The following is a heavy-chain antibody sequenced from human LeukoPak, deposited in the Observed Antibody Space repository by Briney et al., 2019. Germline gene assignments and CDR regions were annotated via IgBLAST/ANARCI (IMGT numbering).Heavy chain of an antibody. CDR3: ARGGHLFQDAFDI. V-gene: IGHV5-51*01. Sequence: GESLKISCKASGYTFTIYWIGWVRQMPAKGLEWMRILYPGDSDVRYSPSFQGQVTISVDKSISTAYLQWRSLKASDTAMYYCARGGHLFQDAFDIWGQGTMVTVSS. D-gene: IGHD2-15*01. CDR1: GYTFTIYW. CDR2: LYPGDSDV. J-gene: IGHJ3*02.